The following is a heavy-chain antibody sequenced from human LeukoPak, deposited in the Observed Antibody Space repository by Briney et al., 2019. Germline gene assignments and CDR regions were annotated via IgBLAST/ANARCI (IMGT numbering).Heavy chain of an antibody. J-gene: IGHJ4*02. D-gene: IGHD1-1*01. CDR2: IIPIFGAA. Sequence: SVKVSCKASGGTFSSYAISWVRQAPGQGLEWMGRIIPIFGAANYAQKFQGRVTITTDESTSTAYMELSSLRSEDTAVHYCARERLERRPYYFDYWGQGTLVTVSS. CDR1: GGTFSSYA. V-gene: IGHV1-69*05. CDR3: ARERLERRPYYFDY.